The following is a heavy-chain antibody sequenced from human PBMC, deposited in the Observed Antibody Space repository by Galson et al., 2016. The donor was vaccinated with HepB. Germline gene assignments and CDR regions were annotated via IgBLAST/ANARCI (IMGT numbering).Heavy chain of an antibody. CDR2: VNESGST. D-gene: IGHD3-22*01. V-gene: IGHV4-34*01. CDR3: ARAYYYDGSPNFPFDY. J-gene: IGHJ4*02. CDR1: GGSFSGYY. Sequence: SETLSLTCAVDGGSFSGYYWSWIRQAPGKGLEWMVEVNESGSTRYNPSPKGRVSVSLDTSKNQFLLKLNSVTAADTAVYFCARAYYYDGSPNFPFDYWGQGTLVSVSS.